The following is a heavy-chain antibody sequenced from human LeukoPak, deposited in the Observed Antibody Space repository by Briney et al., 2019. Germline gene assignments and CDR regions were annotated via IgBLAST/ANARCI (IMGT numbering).Heavy chain of an antibody. CDR1: GFIFKNYA. CDR3: AREVTGTTGDHFDY. Sequence: GGSLRLSCAASGFIFKNYAMNWVRQAPGKGLEWVSSISSSSSYIYYADSVKGRFTISRDNAKNSLYLQMNSLRAEDTAVYYCAREVTGTTGDHFDYWGQGTLVTVSS. CDR2: ISSSSSYI. V-gene: IGHV3-21*01. J-gene: IGHJ4*02. D-gene: IGHD1-7*01.